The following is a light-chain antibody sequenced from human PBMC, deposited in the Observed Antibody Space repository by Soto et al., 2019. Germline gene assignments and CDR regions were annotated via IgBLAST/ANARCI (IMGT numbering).Light chain of an antibody. V-gene: IGLV2-23*01. Sequence: QSALTQPASVSGSPGQSITISCTGTSSDVGSYNHVSWYQQHPGKAPRLMIYEGNKRPSGVSNRFSGSKSGNTASLTISGLQAEDEADYYCCSYTGSSTLMFGGGTKLTVL. J-gene: IGLJ3*02. CDR3: CSYTGSSTLM. CDR2: EGN. CDR1: SSDVGSYNH.